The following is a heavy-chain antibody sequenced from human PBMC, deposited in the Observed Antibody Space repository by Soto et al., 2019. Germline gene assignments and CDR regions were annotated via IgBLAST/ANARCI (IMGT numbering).Heavy chain of an antibody. Sequence: QVHLQQWGAGVPKTSETLSLTCAVGGGSFSGYHWTWIRKFPGKGLALIGEIIHSGRDNYNPSLSGRVSLSIAPSKKQFSLNLTSVTASDRALYYCARRPPRGIGFRDYKGLDIWGRGTLVSFSS. J-gene: IGHJ2*01. V-gene: IGHV4-34*12. CDR3: ARRPPRGIGFRDYKGLDI. CDR1: GGSFSGYH. D-gene: IGHD3-10*01. CDR2: IIHSGRD.